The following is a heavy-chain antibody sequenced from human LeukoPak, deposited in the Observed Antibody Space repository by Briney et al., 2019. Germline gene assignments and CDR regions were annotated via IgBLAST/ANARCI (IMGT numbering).Heavy chain of an antibody. V-gene: IGHV1-8*01. CDR2: INLNSGNT. D-gene: IGHD1-26*01. CDR3: ARVTGSIDY. J-gene: IGHJ4*02. CDR1: GYTFTSYD. Sequence: ASVKVSCKASGYTFTSYDINWVRQAAGQGLEWMGWINLNSGNTGYAQNFQGRLTVTRDTSINTAYVELNTLRSEDTAIYYCARVTGSIDYWGQGTLVTVSS.